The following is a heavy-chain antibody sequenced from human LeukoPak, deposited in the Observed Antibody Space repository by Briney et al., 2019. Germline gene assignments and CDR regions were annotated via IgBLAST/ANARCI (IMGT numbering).Heavy chain of an antibody. CDR3: VRPSAHTWSFFDY. D-gene: IGHD1-20*01. CDR2: VNHSGST. CDR1: GGSFSGYY. Sequence: SETLSLTCAVYGGSFSGYYWSWIRQPPGKGLEWIGEVNHSGSTNYNPSLKSRVTISVDTSKNQFSLKLSSVTAADTAVYYCVRPSAHTWSFFDYWGQGTLVTVSS. V-gene: IGHV4-34*01. J-gene: IGHJ4*02.